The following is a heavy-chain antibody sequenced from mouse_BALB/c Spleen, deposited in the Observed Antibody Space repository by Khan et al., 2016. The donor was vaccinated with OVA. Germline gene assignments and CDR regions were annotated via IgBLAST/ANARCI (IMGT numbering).Heavy chain of an antibody. CDR2: ISFSGST. Sequence: VQLQESGPGLVKPSQSLSLTCTVTGYSITSDFAWNWVRQFPGNKLEWMGYISFSGSTSYDPSLKSRLSITRDTSKNQFFLQLSSVTTEDTATSYCIRSVYYAYAYAMDYWGQGTSVTVSS. CDR3: IRSVYYAYAYAMDY. V-gene: IGHV3-2*02. J-gene: IGHJ4*01. D-gene: IGHD2-2*01. CDR1: GYSITSDFA.